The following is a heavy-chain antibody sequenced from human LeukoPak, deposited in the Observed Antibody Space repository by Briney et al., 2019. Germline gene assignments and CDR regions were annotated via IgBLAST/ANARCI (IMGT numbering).Heavy chain of an antibody. J-gene: IGHJ5*01. V-gene: IGHV3-43*02. Sequence: GGSLTLSCAASGFTFHEHAMHWVRQDPGEGLEWVSLISGDGGSTYYADSVKGRFTISRDNSKDSLYLQMNSLRTEDTALYYCVKGGDYYDSSGYYNVGDSWGQGTLVTVSS. D-gene: IGHD3-22*01. CDR1: GFTFHEHA. CDR3: VKGGDYYDSSGYYNVGDS. CDR2: ISGDGGST.